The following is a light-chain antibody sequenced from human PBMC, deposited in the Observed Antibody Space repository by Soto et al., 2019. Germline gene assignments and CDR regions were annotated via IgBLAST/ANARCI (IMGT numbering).Light chain of an antibody. J-gene: IGLJ2*01. V-gene: IGLV2-23*02. Sequence: QSVLTQPASVSGSPGQSITISCTGTSSDVGSYNLVSWYQQHPGKAPKLMFYEVSKRPSGVSNRFSGSKSGNTASLTISGLQAEDEADYYCCSYAGSSTVVFGGGTQLTVL. CDR1: SSDVGSYNL. CDR2: EVS. CDR3: CSYAGSSTVV.